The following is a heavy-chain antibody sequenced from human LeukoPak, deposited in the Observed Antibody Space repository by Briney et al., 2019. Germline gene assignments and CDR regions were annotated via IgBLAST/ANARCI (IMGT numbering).Heavy chain of an antibody. CDR3: AFGGPGWFRGMDV. J-gene: IGHJ6*02. CDR1: GFTFSSYS. CDR2: ISSSSSYI. D-gene: IGHD4-23*01. V-gene: IGHV3-21*01. Sequence: PGGSLRLSCAASGFTFSSYSMNWVRQAPGKGLEWVSSISSSSSYIYYADSVKGRFTISRDNAKNSLYLQMNSLRAEDTAVYYCAFGGPGWFRGMDVWGQGTTVTVSS.